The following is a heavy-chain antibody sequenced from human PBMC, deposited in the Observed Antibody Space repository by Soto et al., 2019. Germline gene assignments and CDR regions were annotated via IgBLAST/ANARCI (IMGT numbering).Heavy chain of an antibody. J-gene: IGHJ5*02. V-gene: IGHV3-48*02. CDR2: ITGSSATI. Sequence: EMQLVESGGGLVQPGESLRLSCAASGFTFSAYSMNWVRQAPGKGLEWISYITGSSATIYYADSVKGRFTISRDNAKNSLYLQMNSLRDEDTAIYFCARDNGMAGSCDPWGQGTLVTVSS. D-gene: IGHD2-8*01. CDR1: GFTFSAYS. CDR3: ARDNGMAGSCDP.